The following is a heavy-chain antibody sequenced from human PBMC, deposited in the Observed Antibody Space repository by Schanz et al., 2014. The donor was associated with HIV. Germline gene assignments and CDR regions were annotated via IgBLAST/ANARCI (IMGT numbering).Heavy chain of an antibody. Sequence: EVQLLDSGGGVVQPGRSLRLSCAASGFTYRNYGMHWVRQAPGKGLEWVSSISGSGVSTFYAGAVKGRFAISRDKSKNTLYLQMNSLRVEDTAVYYCAKMARSVAANTNFDYWGQGTLVTVSS. CDR3: AKMARSVAANTNFDY. CDR1: GFTYRNYG. D-gene: IGHD6-19*01. V-gene: IGHV3-23*01. J-gene: IGHJ4*02. CDR2: ISGSGVST.